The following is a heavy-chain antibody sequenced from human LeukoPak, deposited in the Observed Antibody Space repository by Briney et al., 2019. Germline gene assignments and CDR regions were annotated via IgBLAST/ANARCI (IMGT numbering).Heavy chain of an antibody. J-gene: IGHJ4*02. CDR1: GFTFSSYA. V-gene: IGHV3-23*01. Sequence: SGGSLRLSCAASGFTFSSYAMSWVRLAPGKGLEWVSTISGSGDTTYYADSVRGRFTISRDNSNNTLYLQMNSLRAENTALYYCARTPQKYCSSTTCYLDYWGQGTLVTVSS. D-gene: IGHD2-2*01. CDR3: ARTPQKYCSSTTCYLDY. CDR2: ISGSGDTT.